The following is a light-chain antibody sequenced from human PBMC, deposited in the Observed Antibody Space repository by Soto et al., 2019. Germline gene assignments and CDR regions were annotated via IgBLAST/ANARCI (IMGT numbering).Light chain of an antibody. V-gene: IGLV2-14*01. CDR2: EVS. J-gene: IGLJ2*01. CDR3: SSYISSSTLVV. CDR1: SRDVGGYNY. Sequence: QSALTQPASVSGSPGQSITISCTGTSRDVGGYNYVSWYQQHPGKAPKLMIYEVSNRPSGVSNRFSGSKSGNTASLTISGLQPEDEAEYYCSSYISSSTLVVFGGGTKLTVL.